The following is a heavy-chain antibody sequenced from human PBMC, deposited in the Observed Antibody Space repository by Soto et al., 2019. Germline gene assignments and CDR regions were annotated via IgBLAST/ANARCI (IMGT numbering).Heavy chain of an antibody. CDR3: ARGTYYYDSSGYFDY. CDR2: IYYSGST. V-gene: IGHV4-31*03. D-gene: IGHD3-22*01. J-gene: IGHJ4*02. CDR1: GGSISSGGYY. Sequence: PSETLSRTCTVSGGSISSGGYYWSWIRQHPGKGLEWIGYIYYSGSTYYNPSLKSRVTISVDTSKNQFSLKLSSVTAADTAVYYCARGTYYYDSSGYFDYWGQGTLVTVSS.